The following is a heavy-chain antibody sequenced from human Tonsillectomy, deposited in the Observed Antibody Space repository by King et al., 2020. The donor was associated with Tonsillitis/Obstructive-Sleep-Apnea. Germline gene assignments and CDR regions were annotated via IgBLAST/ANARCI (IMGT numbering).Heavy chain of an antibody. CDR2: ISWNSGSI. Sequence: QLVQSGGGLVQPGRSLRLSCAASGFTFDDYAMHWVRQAPGKGLEWVSGISWNSGSIGYADSVKGRFTISRDNAKNSLYLQMISLRAEDTALYYCAKGGQRAYYYYMDVWGKGTTVTVSS. D-gene: IGHD6-25*01. CDR3: AKGGQRAYYYYMDV. CDR1: GFTFDDYA. V-gene: IGHV3-9*01. J-gene: IGHJ6*03.